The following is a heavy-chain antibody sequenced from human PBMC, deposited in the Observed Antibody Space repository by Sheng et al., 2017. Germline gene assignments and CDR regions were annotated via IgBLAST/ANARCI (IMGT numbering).Heavy chain of an antibody. J-gene: IGHJ4*02. Sequence: QVQLVQSGAEVKKPGSSVKVSCKASGGTFSSYAISWVRQAPGQGLEWMGGIIPILGIANYAQKFQGRVTITADKSTSTAYMELSSLRSEDTAVYYCARGATRVAGPYYFDYWGQGTLVTVSS. CDR3: ARGATRVAGPYYFDY. D-gene: IGHD6-19*01. V-gene: IGHV1-69*04. CDR1: GGTFSSYA. CDR2: IIPILGIA.